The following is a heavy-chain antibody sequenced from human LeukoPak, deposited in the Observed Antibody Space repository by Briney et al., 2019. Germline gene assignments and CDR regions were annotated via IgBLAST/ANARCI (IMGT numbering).Heavy chain of an antibody. J-gene: IGHJ6*02. Sequence: GGSLRLSCAASGFTFSGSAMHWVRQASGKGLEWVGRIRSKANSYATAYAASVKGRFTISRDNSKNTLYLQMNSLRAEDTAVYYCAKSRVIVPPYGSGSRYYYYYGMDVWGQGTTVTVSS. CDR1: GFTFSGSA. CDR2: IRSKANSYAT. V-gene: IGHV3-73*01. CDR3: AKSRVIVPPYGSGSRYYYYYGMDV. D-gene: IGHD3-10*01.